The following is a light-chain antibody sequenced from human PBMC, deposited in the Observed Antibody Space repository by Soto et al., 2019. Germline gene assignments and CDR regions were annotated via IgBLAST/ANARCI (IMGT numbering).Light chain of an antibody. CDR1: QSISSAY. CDR3: QQYGSLPIT. CDR2: GPH. J-gene: IGKJ5*01. Sequence: ESVLTQSPGILALSPGERATLSGRASQSISSAYIAWYQQKPGQTHRLLIYGPHTRAAGIPDRFSGSGSGTDFTLTIKRLESEDFAVYCCQQYGSLPITFGQGTQLEIK. V-gene: IGKV3-20*01.